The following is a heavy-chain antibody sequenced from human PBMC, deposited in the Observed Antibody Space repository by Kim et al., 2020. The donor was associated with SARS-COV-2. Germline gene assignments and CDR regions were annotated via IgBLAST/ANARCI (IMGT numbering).Heavy chain of an antibody. Sequence: GGSLRLSCAASGFTFSSYGMHWVRQAPGKGLEWVAVISYDGSNKYYADSVKGRFTISRDNSKNTLYLQMNSLRAEDTAVYYCAKPIRGYSYGWGYYGMDVWGQGTTVTVSS. V-gene: IGHV3-30*18. CDR1: GFTFSSYG. D-gene: IGHD5-18*01. CDR2: ISYDGSNK. CDR3: AKPIRGYSYGWGYYGMDV. J-gene: IGHJ6*02.